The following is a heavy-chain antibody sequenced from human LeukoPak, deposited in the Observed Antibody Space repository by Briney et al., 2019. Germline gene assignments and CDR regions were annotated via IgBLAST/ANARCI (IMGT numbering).Heavy chain of an antibody. CDR2: IYYSGST. CDR1: GGPISSYY. J-gene: IGHJ3*02. D-gene: IGHD2-2*02. CDR3: ARDMGYCSSTSCYRMLPTDPYAFDI. V-gene: IGHV4-59*01. Sequence: SETLSLTCTVSGGPISSYYWSWIRQPAGKGLEWIGYIYYSGSTNYNPSLKSRVTISVDTSKNQFSLKLSSVTAADTAVYYCARDMGYCSSTSCYRMLPTDPYAFDIWGQGTMVTVSS.